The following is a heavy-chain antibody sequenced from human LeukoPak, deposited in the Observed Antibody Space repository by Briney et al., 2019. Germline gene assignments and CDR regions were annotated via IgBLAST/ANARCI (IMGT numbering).Heavy chain of an antibody. Sequence: SETLSLTCTVSGGSISSYYWSWIRQPPGKGLEWIGYIYYSGSTNYNPSLKSGVTISVDTSKNQFSLKLSSVTVADTAVYYCARLSVVAAGSFDYWGQGTLVTVSS. CDR1: GGSISSYY. CDR3: ARLSVVAAGSFDY. J-gene: IGHJ4*02. V-gene: IGHV4-59*08. D-gene: IGHD2-15*01. CDR2: IYYSGST.